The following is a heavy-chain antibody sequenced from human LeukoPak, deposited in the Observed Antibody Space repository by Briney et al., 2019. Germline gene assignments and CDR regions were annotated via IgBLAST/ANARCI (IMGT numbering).Heavy chain of an antibody. CDR1: GFTFSSYA. D-gene: IGHD2-15*01. CDR3: ARDCSGGSCYSTSFDY. Sequence: PGRSLRLSCAASGFTFSSYAMSWVRQAPGKGLEWVSAISGSGGSTYYADSVKGWFTISRDNSKNTLYLQMNSLRAEDTAVYYCARDCSGGSCYSTSFDYWGQGTLVTVSP. J-gene: IGHJ4*02. V-gene: IGHV3-23*01. CDR2: ISGSGGST.